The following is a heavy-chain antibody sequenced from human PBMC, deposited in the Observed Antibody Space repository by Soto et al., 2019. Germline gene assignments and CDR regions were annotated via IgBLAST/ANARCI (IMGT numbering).Heavy chain of an antibody. Sequence: EVQLLESGGGLVQPGGSLRLSCVASGFTLSSYAMTWVRQAPGKGLEWVSGIIQGGSSAYYADSVKGRFTISRDSYRNMLYLEMTSLRAEDTAVYYCAKSWGDDSNRWGIIYLDCWGQGTLVTVSS. J-gene: IGHJ4*02. V-gene: IGHV3-23*01. CDR3: AKSWGDDSNRWGIIYLDC. CDR1: GFTLSSYA. CDR2: IIQGGSSA. D-gene: IGHD2-21*02.